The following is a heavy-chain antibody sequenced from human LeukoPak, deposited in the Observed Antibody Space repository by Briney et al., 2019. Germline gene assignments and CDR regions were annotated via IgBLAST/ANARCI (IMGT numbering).Heavy chain of an antibody. CDR2: IYPRDGST. CDR3: ARDQEGFDY. Sequence: ASVKVSCKASGYTFTSNYILWVRQAPGQGLEWMGMIYPRDGSTSYAQKFQGRVTVTRDTSTSTVHMELSGLRSEGTAVYYCARDQEGFDYWGQGTLVTVSS. V-gene: IGHV1-46*01. CDR1: GYTFTSNY. J-gene: IGHJ4*02.